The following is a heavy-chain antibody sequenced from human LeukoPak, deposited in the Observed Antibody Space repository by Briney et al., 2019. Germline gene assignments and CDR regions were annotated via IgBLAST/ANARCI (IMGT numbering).Heavy chain of an antibody. V-gene: IGHV4-59*01. CDR3: ARWGSIAVARFDY. CDR2: IYYTGST. CDR1: GGSISSYY. D-gene: IGHD6-6*01. J-gene: IGHJ4*02. Sequence: SETLSLTCTVSGGSISSYYWSWVRQPPGKGLEWIGYIYYTGSTNYNPSLTSRVNISVDTSKNQFSLNLTSVTAADTAVYYCARWGSIAVARFDYWGQGTLVTVSS.